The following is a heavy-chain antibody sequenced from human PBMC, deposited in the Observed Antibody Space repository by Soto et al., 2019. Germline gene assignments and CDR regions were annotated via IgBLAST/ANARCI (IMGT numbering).Heavy chain of an antibody. V-gene: IGHV1-69*04. Sequence: QVQLVQSGAEVKKPGSLLKVSCKASGATYSPFIAYAISWLRQAPGQGLEWMGSIIPLGSSQHYAEGFQGRATISADSSTFTVSLELTNLTSDDAAVYFFASSRDRCGGDCYSVYAAFDIWGEGTAVTVSS. CDR1: GATYSPFIAYA. CDR3: ASSRDRCGGDCYSVYAAFDI. J-gene: IGHJ3*02. D-gene: IGHD2-21*02. CDR2: IIPLGSSQ.